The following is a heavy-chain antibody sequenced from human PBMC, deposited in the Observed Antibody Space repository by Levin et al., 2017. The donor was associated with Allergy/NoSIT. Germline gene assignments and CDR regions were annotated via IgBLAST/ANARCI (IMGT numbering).Heavy chain of an antibody. CDR2: IYYSGST. Sequence: SQTLSLTCTVSGGSISSYYWSWIRQPPGKGLEWIGYIYYSGSTNYNPSLKSRVTISVDTSKNQFSLKLSSVTAADTAVYYCARLGMGEVGYSGYGFDYWGQGTLVTVSS. CDR3: ARLGMGEVGYSGYGFDY. D-gene: IGHD5-12*01. V-gene: IGHV4-59*01. J-gene: IGHJ4*02. CDR1: GGSISSYY.